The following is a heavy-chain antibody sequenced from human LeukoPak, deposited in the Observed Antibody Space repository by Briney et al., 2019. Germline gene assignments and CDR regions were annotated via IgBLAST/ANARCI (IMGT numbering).Heavy chain of an antibody. CDR3: ASSSYDYVWGRSIDY. Sequence: PSETLSLTCTVSGGSIRSYYWGWIRQPPGKGLEWIGSIYHSGSTCYNPSLKSRVTISVDTSKNQFSLKLSSVTAADTAVYYCASSSYDYVWGRSIDYWGQGTLVTVSS. CDR2: IYHSGST. CDR1: GGSIRSYY. J-gene: IGHJ4*02. V-gene: IGHV4-38-2*02. D-gene: IGHD3-16*01.